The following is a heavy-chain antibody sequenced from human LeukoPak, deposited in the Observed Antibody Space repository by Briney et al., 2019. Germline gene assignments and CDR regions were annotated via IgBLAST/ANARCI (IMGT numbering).Heavy chain of an antibody. CDR3: ARATIGDYYYGMDV. V-gene: IGHV3-30-3*01. J-gene: IGHJ6*02. CDR2: ISYDGSNK. Sequence: GRSLRLSCAASGFTFSSYAMHWVRQAPGKGLEWVAVISYDGSNKYYADSVKGRFTISRDNSKNTLYLQMNSLRAEDTAVYYCARATIGDYYYGMDVWGQGTTVTVSS. CDR1: GFTFSSYA. D-gene: IGHD5-12*01.